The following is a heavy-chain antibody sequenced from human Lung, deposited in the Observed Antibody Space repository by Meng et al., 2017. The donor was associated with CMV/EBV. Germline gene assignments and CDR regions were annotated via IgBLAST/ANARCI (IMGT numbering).Heavy chain of an antibody. CDR1: GFSFNSYA. V-gene: IGHV3-23*01. D-gene: IGHD3-10*01. CDR2: ISGSGGST. J-gene: IGHJ6*02. CDR3: ARFGGTGSGGWLGYGMDV. Sequence: GGSLRLXCAASGFSFNSYAMTCVRQAPGKGLEWVSGISGSGGSTYYAGSVKGRFTISRDNSKNTLFVQMNSLRAEDTAVYYCARFGGTGSGGWLGYGMDVWGQGTXVTVSS.